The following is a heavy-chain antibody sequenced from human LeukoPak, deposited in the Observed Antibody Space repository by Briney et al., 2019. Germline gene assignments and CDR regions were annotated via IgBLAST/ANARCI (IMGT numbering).Heavy chain of an antibody. CDR1: GFTFSIYW. Sequence: GGSLRLSCAASGFTFSIYWMSWVRQAPGKGLEWVAVISYDGSNKYYADSVKGRFTISRDNSKNTLYLQMNSLRAEDTAVYYCARDGLEYCSGGSCYYFDYWGQGTLVTVSS. J-gene: IGHJ4*02. CDR2: ISYDGSNK. D-gene: IGHD2-15*01. V-gene: IGHV3-30-3*01. CDR3: ARDGLEYCSGGSCYYFDY.